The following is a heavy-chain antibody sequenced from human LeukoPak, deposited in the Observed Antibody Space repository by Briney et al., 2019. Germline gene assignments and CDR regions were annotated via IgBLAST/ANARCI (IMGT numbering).Heavy chain of an antibody. Sequence: SQTLSLTCAISGDSVSSNSAAWNWIRQSPSRGLEWLGRTYYRSKWYSDYPVSVKSRVTINPDTSKNQFSLQLSSMTPEDTAVYYCARSRSESGLLFDYWGQGTLVTVSS. CDR3: ARSRSESGLLFDY. CDR2: TYYRSKWYS. J-gene: IGHJ4*02. CDR1: GDSVSSNSAA. D-gene: IGHD2-15*01. V-gene: IGHV6-1*01.